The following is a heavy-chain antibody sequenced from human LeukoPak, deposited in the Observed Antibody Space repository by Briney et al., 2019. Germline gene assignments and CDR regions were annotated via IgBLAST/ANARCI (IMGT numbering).Heavy chain of an antibody. Sequence: SGTLSVTCMDSGGSISTYYWSWVGQPPGRGVEYIACIYDIASTNYHPTLKIRVSITVDTPKIHFSLTLSSVTAADATVYYCARHGGAYSFDQWGQGTLVTVSS. CDR2: IYDIAST. D-gene: IGHD4-11*01. CDR3: ARHGGAYSFDQ. J-gene: IGHJ4*02. CDR1: GGSISTYY. V-gene: IGHV4-59*08.